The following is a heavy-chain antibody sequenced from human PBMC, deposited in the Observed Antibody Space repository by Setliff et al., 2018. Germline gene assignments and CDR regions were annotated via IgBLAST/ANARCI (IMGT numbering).Heavy chain of an antibody. Sequence: GTSVKVSCKASGYTFTSYAMNWVRQAPGQGLERMGWINTNTGNPTYAQGFTGRFVFSLDTSVSTAYLQISSLKAEDTAVYYCARDEPSNSGSSPLADYWGQGTLVTVSS. V-gene: IGHV7-4-1*02. CDR2: INTNTGNP. D-gene: IGHD1-26*01. CDR3: ARDEPSNSGSSPLADY. J-gene: IGHJ4*02. CDR1: GYTFTSYA.